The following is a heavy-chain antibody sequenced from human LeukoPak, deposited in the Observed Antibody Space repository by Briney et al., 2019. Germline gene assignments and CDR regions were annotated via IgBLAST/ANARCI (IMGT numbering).Heavy chain of an antibody. D-gene: IGHD4-11*01. Sequence: PGGSLRLSCAASGFTFDDYTMQWVRQAPGKGLEWVSLISWDGGSTYYADSVKGRFTISRDNSKNSLYLQMNSLRTEDTALYYCAKDSSGYSNPTFADLWGRGTLVTVSS. CDR3: AKDSSGYSNPTFADL. CDR1: GFTFDDYT. V-gene: IGHV3-43*01. J-gene: IGHJ2*01. CDR2: ISWDGGST.